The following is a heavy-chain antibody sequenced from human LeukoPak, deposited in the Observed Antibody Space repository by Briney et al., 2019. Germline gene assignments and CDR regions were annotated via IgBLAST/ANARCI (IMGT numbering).Heavy chain of an antibody. Sequence: ASVKVSCKASGYTFTSYGISWVRQAPGQGLEWMGIINPSGGSTSYAQKFQGRVTMTRDTSTSTVYMELSSLRSEDTAVYYCARGSWSSSAWDWFDPWGQGTLVTVSS. D-gene: IGHD6-6*01. CDR3: ARGSWSSSAWDWFDP. CDR2: INPSGGST. CDR1: GYTFTSYG. J-gene: IGHJ5*02. V-gene: IGHV1-46*01.